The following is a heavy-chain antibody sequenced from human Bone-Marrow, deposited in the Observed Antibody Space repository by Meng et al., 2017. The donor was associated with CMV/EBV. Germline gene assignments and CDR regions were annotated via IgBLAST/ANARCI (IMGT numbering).Heavy chain of an antibody. CDR2: TKEDGSEK. Sequence: GESLKISCVASGFTSSKFWMSWVRQVPGKGLEWVASTKEDGSEKYFVDSVKGRFTISRDNARNSLYLQMNSLRAEDTAVYYCARDTDYDFWSGYHHFDYWGQGTLVTVSS. V-gene: IGHV3-7*01. CDR1: GFTSSKFW. D-gene: IGHD3-3*01. CDR3: ARDTDYDFWSGYHHFDY. J-gene: IGHJ4*02.